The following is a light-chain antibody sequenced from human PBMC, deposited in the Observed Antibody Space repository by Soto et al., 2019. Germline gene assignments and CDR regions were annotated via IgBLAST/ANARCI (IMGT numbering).Light chain of an antibody. V-gene: IGKV1-12*01. Sequence: DIQMTQSPSSVSASVGDSVTITCRASQGLSSWLAWYQQKPGKAPNLLIFATSSLQSGVPSRFSGSGSGTDVTLTISRLQPEDFSTYFCQHKRVFGPGTRLEI. CDR3: QHKRV. J-gene: IGKJ3*01. CDR1: QGLSSW. CDR2: ATS.